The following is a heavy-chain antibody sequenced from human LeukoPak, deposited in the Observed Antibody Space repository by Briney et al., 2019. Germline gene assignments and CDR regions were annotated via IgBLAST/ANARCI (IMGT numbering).Heavy chain of an antibody. Sequence: GGSLRLSCAASGFTFSSYAMSWVRQAPGKGLEWVSYISSSGSTIYYADSVKGRFTISRDNAKNSLYLQMNSLRAEDTAVYYCARTAPTTNAFDIWGQGTMVTVSS. CDR1: GFTFSSYA. D-gene: IGHD1-26*01. CDR3: ARTAPTTNAFDI. CDR2: ISSSGSTI. V-gene: IGHV3-48*04. J-gene: IGHJ3*02.